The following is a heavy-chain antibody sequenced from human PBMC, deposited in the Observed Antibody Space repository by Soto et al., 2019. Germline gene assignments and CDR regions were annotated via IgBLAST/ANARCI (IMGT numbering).Heavy chain of an antibody. V-gene: IGHV3-48*02. CDR1: RFTFSDYN. CDR2: ISTISSSI. D-gene: IGHD3-16*01. Sequence: LRLSCVASRFTFSDYNMDWVRQAPGKGLEWVAYISTISSSIYYADSVKGRFTISRDNAKNSLYLQMNSLSDEDTAVYYCARDGGRNGNIDYWGQGSLVTVS. J-gene: IGHJ4*02. CDR3: ARDGGRNGNIDY.